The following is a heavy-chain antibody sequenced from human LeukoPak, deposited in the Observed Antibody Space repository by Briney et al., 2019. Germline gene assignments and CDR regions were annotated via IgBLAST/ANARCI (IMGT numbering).Heavy chain of an antibody. V-gene: IGHV3-7*01. CDR2: IKQDGSEK. Sequence: PGGSLRLSCVASGFTFSSYWMSWVRQAPGKGLEWVANIKQDGSEKYYVDSVKGRFTISRDNAKNSLYLQMNSLRAEDTAVYYCARDFYVGSGSPIGYWGQGTLVTVSS. J-gene: IGHJ4*02. CDR1: GFTFSSYW. CDR3: ARDFYVGSGSPIGY. D-gene: IGHD3-10*01.